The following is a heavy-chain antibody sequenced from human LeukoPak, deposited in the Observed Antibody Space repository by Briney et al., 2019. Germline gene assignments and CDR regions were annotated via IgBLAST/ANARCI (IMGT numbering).Heavy chain of an antibody. J-gene: IGHJ6*03. CDR2: INPNSGGT. CDR1: GYTFTGYY. D-gene: IGHD3-10*01. V-gene: IGHV1-2*02. Sequence: ASVKVSCKASGYTFTGYYMHWVRQAPGQGLEWMGWINPNSGGTNYAQKFQGRVTMTRDTSISTAYMELSRLRSDDTAVYYCARDGGSGSYRFVRYYYYMDVWGKGTTVTISS. CDR3: ARDGGSGSYRFVRYYYYMDV.